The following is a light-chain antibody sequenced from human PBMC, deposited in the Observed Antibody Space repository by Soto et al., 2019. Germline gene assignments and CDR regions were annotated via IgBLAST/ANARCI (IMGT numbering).Light chain of an antibody. V-gene: IGLV2-11*01. CDR3: CSYAGSYTVV. CDR1: SSDVGGYDY. CDR2: DVT. Sequence: QSVLTQPRSVSGSPGQSVTISCTGSSSDVGGYDYVSWYQQHPGKAPKIMIYDVTKRPSGVPERFSGSKSGNTASLTISGLQAEDEADYYCCSYAGSYTVVFGGGTKLTAL. J-gene: IGLJ2*01.